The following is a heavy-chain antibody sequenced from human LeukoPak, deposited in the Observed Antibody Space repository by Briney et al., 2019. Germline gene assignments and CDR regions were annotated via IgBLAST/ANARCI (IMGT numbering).Heavy chain of an antibody. CDR3: ARVRFRAAGTNWFDP. CDR1: GYTFTSYG. D-gene: IGHD6-13*01. J-gene: IGHJ5*02. V-gene: IGHV1-69*06. CDR2: IIPIFGTA. Sequence: SVKVSCKASGYTFTSYGISWVRQAPGQGLEWMGGIIPIFGTANYAQKFQGRVTITADKSTSTAYMELSSLRSEDTAVYYCARVRFRAAGTNWFDPWGQGTLVTVSS.